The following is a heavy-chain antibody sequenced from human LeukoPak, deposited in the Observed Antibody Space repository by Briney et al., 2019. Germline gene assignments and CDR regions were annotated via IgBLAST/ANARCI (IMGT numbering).Heavy chain of an antibody. CDR2: IYSGGTT. J-gene: IGHJ4*02. CDR1: GITVSSSY. V-gene: IGHV3-66*01. CDR3: ARDKSSYGYFDY. Sequence: GGSLRLSCAASGITVSSSYMSWVRQAPGKGLEWVPIIYSGGTTHYAESVKGRFSISRDNSKNTLYLQMNSLRAEDTAVYYCARDKSSYGYFDYWGQGTLVTVSP. D-gene: IGHD3-3*01.